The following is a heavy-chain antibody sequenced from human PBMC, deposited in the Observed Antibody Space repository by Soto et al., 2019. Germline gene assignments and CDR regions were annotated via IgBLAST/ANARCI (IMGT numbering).Heavy chain of an antibody. CDR2: ISGSGGST. D-gene: IGHD3-10*01. Sequence: GGSLRLSCAASGFTFSSYAMSWVRQAPGKGLEWVSAISGSGGSTYYADSVKGRFTISRDNSKNTLYLQMNSLRAEDTAVYYCAKSTSSGSYYNVLPLFDYWGQGTLVTVS. CDR3: AKSTSSGSYYNVLPLFDY. V-gene: IGHV3-23*01. J-gene: IGHJ4*02. CDR1: GFTFSSYA.